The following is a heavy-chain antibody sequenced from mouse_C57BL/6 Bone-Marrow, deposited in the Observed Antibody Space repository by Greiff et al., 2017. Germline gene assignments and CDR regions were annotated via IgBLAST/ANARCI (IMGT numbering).Heavy chain of an antibody. J-gene: IGHJ4*01. Sequence: VQLQQPGAELVMPGASVKLSCKASGYTFTSYWMHWVKQRPGQGLEWIGEIDPSDSYTNYNQKFKGKSTLTVDKSSSTAYMQLSSLTSEDSAVYYCARMVLTDYYAMDYWGQGTSVTVSS. CDR2: IDPSDSYT. V-gene: IGHV1-69*01. CDR3: ARMVLTDYYAMDY. D-gene: IGHD4-1*01. CDR1: GYTFTSYW.